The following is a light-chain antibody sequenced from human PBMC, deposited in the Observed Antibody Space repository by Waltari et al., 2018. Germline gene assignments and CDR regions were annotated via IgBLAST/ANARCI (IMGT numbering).Light chain of an antibody. CDR1: SGHSSYA. CDR2: LKSDGSH. J-gene: IGLJ3*02. V-gene: IGLV4-69*01. CDR3: QTWGSDIGVV. Sequence: QVVLTQSPSASASLGASVKLICTLSSGHSSYAITWHQQEPEKGPRYLMKLKSDGSHTKGDGIPDRFSGSSSGAERYLTISSLQPEDEADYYCQTWGSDIGVVFGGGTKLTAL.